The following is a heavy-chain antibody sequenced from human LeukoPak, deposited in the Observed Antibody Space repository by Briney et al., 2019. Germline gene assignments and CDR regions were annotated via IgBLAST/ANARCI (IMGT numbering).Heavy chain of an antibody. D-gene: IGHD3-3*01. CDR2: TYPGDSDT. Sequence: GESLKISCKGSGYSFTSYWIGWVRQMPGKGLEWMGITYPGDSDTRYSPSFQDQVTISADKSISTAYLQWSSLKASDTAMYYCARLPITIFGVDLGYYYMDVWGKGTTVTVSS. CDR3: ARLPITIFGVDLGYYYMDV. V-gene: IGHV5-51*01. CDR1: GYSFTSYW. J-gene: IGHJ6*03.